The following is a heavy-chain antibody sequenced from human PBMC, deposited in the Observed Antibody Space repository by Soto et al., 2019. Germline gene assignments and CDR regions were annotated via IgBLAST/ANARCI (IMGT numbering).Heavy chain of an antibody. Sequence: GSSVKVSCKVSGYTLTDLSMHSVRQAPGKPLEWMGGFDPEDGETIYAQKFQGRVTMTEDTSTDTAYMELSSLRSEDTAVYHCPTAPPRGLLLLTGNWFDPWGQGILPTVSS. CDR1: GYTLTDLS. D-gene: IGHD3-22*01. CDR3: PTAPPRGLLLLTGNWFDP. CDR2: FDPEDGET. J-gene: IGHJ5*02. V-gene: IGHV1-24*01.